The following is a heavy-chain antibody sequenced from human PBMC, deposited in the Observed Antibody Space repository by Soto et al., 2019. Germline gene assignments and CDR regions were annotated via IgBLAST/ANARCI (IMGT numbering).Heavy chain of an antibody. CDR2: ISYDGSNK. D-gene: IGHD3-16*02. CDR1: GFTFSSYA. Sequence: VGSLRLSCAASGFTFSSYAMHWVRQAPGKGLEWVAVISYDGSNKYYADSVKGRFTISRDNSKNTLYLQMNSLRAEDTAVYYCAGIFYDYVWGSYRSRDNWFDPWGQGTLVTVSS. V-gene: IGHV3-30-3*01. CDR3: AGIFYDYVWGSYRSRDNWFDP. J-gene: IGHJ5*02.